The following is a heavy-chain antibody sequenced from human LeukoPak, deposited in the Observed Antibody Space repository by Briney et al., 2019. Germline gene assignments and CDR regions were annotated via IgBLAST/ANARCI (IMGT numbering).Heavy chain of an antibody. CDR1: AYSIFSGNY. D-gene: IGHD3-3*01. CDR2: IYHSGST. J-gene: IGHJ4*02. CDR3: ATRGITIFVPMN. V-gene: IGHV4-38-2*01. Sequence: SSETLSLTCAVSAYSIFSGNYWGWIRQPPGKGLEWIGSIYHSGSTYYNPSLKSRVTISVDTSKNQFSLRLSSVTAADAAVDYCATRGITIFVPMNWGQGTLVTVSS.